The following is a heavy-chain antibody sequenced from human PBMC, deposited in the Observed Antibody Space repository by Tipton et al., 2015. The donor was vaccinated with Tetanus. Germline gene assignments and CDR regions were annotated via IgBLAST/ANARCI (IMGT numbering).Heavy chain of an antibody. Sequence: QLVQSGAEVKKPGASVKVSCKASGYTFTSYGISWVRQAPGQGLEWMGWISAYNGNTNYAQKLQGRVTMTTDTSTGTAYMGLRCLRSDDTAVYYCAQKVGATIDDAFDIWGQGTMVTVSS. J-gene: IGHJ3*02. CDR3: AQKVGATIDDAFDI. D-gene: IGHD1-26*01. CDR1: GYTFTSYG. CDR2: ISAYNGNT. V-gene: IGHV1-18*04.